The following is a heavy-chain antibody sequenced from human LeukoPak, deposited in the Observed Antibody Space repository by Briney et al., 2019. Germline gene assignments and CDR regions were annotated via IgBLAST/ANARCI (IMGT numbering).Heavy chain of an antibody. V-gene: IGHV3-9*01. Sequence: GGSLRLSCAASGFTFDDYAMHWVRQAPRKGLEWVSGISWNSGSIGYADSVKGRFTISRDNAKNSLYLQMNSLRAEDTAVYYCARGYGDFRVEGRYFHSWGQGTLVTVSS. CDR3: ARGYGDFRVEGRYFHS. J-gene: IGHJ4*02. CDR1: GFTFDDYA. D-gene: IGHD4-17*01. CDR2: ISWNSGSI.